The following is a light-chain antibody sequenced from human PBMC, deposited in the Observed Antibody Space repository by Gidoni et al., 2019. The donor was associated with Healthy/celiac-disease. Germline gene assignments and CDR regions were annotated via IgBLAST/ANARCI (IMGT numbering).Light chain of an antibody. J-gene: IGLJ2*01. CDR3: NSRDSSGNHVV. CDR2: GKN. CDR1: SLRRYY. V-gene: IGLV3-19*01. Sequence: SSELTQASAVSVSLGQTVRITCQGDSLRRYYASWYQQKPGQAPVLVIYGKNTRPSGIPDRFSGSSSGNTASLTITGAQAEDEADYYWNSRDSSGNHVVFGGGTKLTVL.